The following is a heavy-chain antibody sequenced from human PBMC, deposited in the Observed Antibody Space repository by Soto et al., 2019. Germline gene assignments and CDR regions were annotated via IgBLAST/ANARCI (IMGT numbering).Heavy chain of an antibody. D-gene: IGHD2-2*01. Sequence: ASVKVSCKTSGYTFSNSGITWVRQAPGQPLEWLGWISLYSDGTNYAQKFQGRVSMTTDTSTTTAYMELRSLRSDDTAVYYCAGVVQGAEAWFGPWGQRPLVTASS. CDR1: GYTFSNSG. CDR2: ISLYSDGT. J-gene: IGHJ5*02. V-gene: IGHV1-18*01. CDR3: AGVVQGAEAWFGP.